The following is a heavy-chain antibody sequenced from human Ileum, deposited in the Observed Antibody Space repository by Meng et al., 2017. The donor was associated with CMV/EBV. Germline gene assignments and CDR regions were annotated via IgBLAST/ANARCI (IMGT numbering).Heavy chain of an antibody. D-gene: IGHD2-15*01. CDR2: IYDSGSP. CDR3: VRQVVAASFDY. V-gene: IGHV4-30-4*08. J-gene: IGHJ4*02. Sequence: GRVGGAGRGLGEPARTLAGTCAGGGGAMSSGNDYGGWIGQPPGRGLEWIGYIYDSGSPYYNPSLKSRVTISLDTSRSQGSLKLGSVAATGGGVYYCVRQVVAASFDYWGQGALVTVSS. CDR1: GGAMSSGNDY.